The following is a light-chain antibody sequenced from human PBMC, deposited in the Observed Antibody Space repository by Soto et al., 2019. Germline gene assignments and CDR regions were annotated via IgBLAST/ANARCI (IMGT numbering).Light chain of an antibody. Sequence: EIVLTQSPVTLSLSPGERATLSCGASQTVSSGYLAWYQQRPGLAPRLLIYDASSRATGIPDRFSGSGSGTDFSLTISRLEPEDFAVYYCQQYSSSPYTFGQGTK. J-gene: IGKJ2*01. CDR3: QQYSSSPYT. CDR1: QTVSSGY. CDR2: DAS. V-gene: IGKV3D-20*01.